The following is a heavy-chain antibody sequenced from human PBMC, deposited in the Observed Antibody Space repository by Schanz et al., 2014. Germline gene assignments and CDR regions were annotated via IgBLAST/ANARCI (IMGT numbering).Heavy chain of an antibody. J-gene: IGHJ4*02. CDR1: GGSINSNSYY. CDR3: ARHGPLAGIPLDY. V-gene: IGHV4-39*01. D-gene: IGHD6-19*01. Sequence: QLQLQESGPGLVKPSETLSLICSVSGGSINSNSYYWGWIRQPPGKGLEWIGNVFYTGTTYTNPSLGSRPTLSVEPSNNQFPLKLTSVTAADTAVYFCARHGPLAGIPLDYWGRGTLVTVSS. CDR2: VFYTGTT.